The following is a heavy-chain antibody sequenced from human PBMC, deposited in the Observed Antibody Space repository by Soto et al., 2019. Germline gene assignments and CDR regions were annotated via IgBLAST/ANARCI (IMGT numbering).Heavy chain of an antibody. CDR2: VNHSGTT. Sequence: SETLSLTCAVYGGSFSGYYWTWIRQSPEKGLEWIGEVNHSGTTYYNPSLKTRVTISVHTPKNQFSLKMSSVTAADTAVYYCARDGGPDKLLSYGMDVWGQGTAVTVSS. D-gene: IGHD3-16*01. J-gene: IGHJ6*02. CDR1: GGSFSGYY. CDR3: ARDGGPDKLLSYGMDV. V-gene: IGHV4-34*01.